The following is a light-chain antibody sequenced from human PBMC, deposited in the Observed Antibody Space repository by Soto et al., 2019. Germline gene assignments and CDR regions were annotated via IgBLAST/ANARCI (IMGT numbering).Light chain of an antibody. Sequence: AIQMTQSPPSLSASVGDRVTITCRASQAIGNDLTWYQQKPGKAPNLLLFAASSLQSGVPSRFSGSGSGTDFTLTISSLQPEDFATDYCLQDYNYPLTFGQGTKLEIK. CDR1: QAIGND. J-gene: IGKJ2*01. V-gene: IGKV1-6*01. CDR2: AAS. CDR3: LQDYNYPLT.